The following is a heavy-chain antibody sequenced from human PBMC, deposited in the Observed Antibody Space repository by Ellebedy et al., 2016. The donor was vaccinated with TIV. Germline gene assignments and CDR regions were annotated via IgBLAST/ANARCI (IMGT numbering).Heavy chain of an antibody. CDR3: ATGFGAHYYYYGMDV. V-gene: IGHV6-1*01. D-gene: IGHD3-10*01. J-gene: IGHJ6*02. CDR1: GDSVSSNSAA. CDR2: TYYRSKWYN. Sequence: SETLSLTXALSGDSVSSNSAAWNWIRQSPSRGLEWLGRTYYRSKWYNDYAVSVKSRITINPDTSKNQFSLQLNSVTPEDTAVYYCATGFGAHYYYYGMDVWGQGTTVTVSS.